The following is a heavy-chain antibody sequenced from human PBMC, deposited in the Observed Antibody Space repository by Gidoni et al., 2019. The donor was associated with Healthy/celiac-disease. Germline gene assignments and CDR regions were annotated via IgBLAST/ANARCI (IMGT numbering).Heavy chain of an antibody. V-gene: IGHV3-30-3*01. D-gene: IGHD6-19*01. CDR3: ARDLGYSSGWYDGFDY. J-gene: IGHJ4*02. Sequence: QVQLVESGGGVVKPGRSLRLSCADSGFTFSSYAMHWVRQAPGKGLEWVAVISYDGSNKYYADSVKGRFTISRDNSKNTLYLQMNSLRAEDTAVYYCARDLGYSSGWYDGFDYWGQGTLVTVSS. CDR2: ISYDGSNK. CDR1: GFTFSSYA.